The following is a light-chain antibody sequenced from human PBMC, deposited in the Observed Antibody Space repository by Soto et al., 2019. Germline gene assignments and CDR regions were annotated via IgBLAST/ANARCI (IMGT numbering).Light chain of an antibody. Sequence: DIQLTQSPSSLSASVGDRVTITRRASRNINMYLNWYQVEPGKAPKLLIYAASSSQSGVPSRFSGSGSGTDFTLTIAGLQPEDSATYFCQQSMTAPLTFGGGTKVEIK. J-gene: IGKJ4*01. CDR3: QQSMTAPLT. CDR1: RNINMY. V-gene: IGKV1-39*01. CDR2: AAS.